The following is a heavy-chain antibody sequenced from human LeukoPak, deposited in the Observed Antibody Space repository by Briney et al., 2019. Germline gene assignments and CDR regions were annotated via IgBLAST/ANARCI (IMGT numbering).Heavy chain of an antibody. V-gene: IGHV1-2*06. J-gene: IGHJ4*02. CDR2: INPNSGGT. CDR1: GFTFTDYH. Sequence: ASVKVSCKASGFTFTDYHIHWVRQAPGQGLEWMGRINPNSGGTNYAQNFRGSVTMTRDTSISTAYMELSRLRSDDTAVYYCARDYTNRRLDYWGQGTLVTVSS. CDR3: ARDYTNRRLDY.